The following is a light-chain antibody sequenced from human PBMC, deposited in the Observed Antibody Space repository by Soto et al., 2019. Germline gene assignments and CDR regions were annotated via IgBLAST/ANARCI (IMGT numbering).Light chain of an antibody. J-gene: IGKJ1*01. CDR2: TAS. V-gene: IGKV1-9*01. CDR1: QGINNY. CDR3: QQLNNYPRT. Sequence: DIQLTQSPSFLSASVGDRVTITCRASQGINNYLAWYQQKPGKAPKLLIYTASTLQSGVPSRFSGSGSGTEFTLTISSLQPEDVATYYCQQLNNYPRTFGQGTKVEI.